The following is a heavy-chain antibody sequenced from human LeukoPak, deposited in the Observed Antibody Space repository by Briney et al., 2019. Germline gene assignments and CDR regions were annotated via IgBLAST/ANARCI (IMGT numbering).Heavy chain of an antibody. J-gene: IGHJ6*03. V-gene: IGHV3-21*01. CDR1: GFTFSTYA. CDR3: AKDLYYDFWSGYYTPDYYMDV. D-gene: IGHD3-3*01. CDR2: ISSSSSYI. Sequence: GGSLRLSCAASGFTFSTYAMNWVRQAPGKGLEWVSSISSSSSYIYYTDSVKGRFPISRDNSKNTLYLQMNSLRAEDTAVYYCAKDLYYDFWSGYYTPDYYMDVWGKGTTVTVSS.